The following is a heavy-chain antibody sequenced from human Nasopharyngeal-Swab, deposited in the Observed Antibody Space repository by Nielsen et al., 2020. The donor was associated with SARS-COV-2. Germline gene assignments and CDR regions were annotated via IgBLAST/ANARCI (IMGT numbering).Heavy chain of an antibody. CDR1: GFSLSASGMC. CDR2: LDWDDDK. D-gene: IGHD3-9*01. Sequence: SGPTLVKPTQTLTLTCTFSGFSLSASGMCVTWIRQPPGKALEWLALLDWDDDKYYSTSLKTRLTISKDTYKNQEVLTMTNMDPVDTATYYCARTQATGYQFDYGGQGTLVTVSS. CDR3: ARTQATGYQFDY. J-gene: IGHJ4*02. V-gene: IGHV2-70*01.